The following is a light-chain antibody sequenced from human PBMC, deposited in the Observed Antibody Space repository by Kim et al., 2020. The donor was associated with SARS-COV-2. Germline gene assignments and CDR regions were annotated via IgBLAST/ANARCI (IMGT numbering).Light chain of an antibody. CDR2: FDS. V-gene: IGLV3-21*04. CDR1: NIGSYS. CDR3: QLWDTSGAYGV. Sequence: APGEPDRMACGGNNIGSYSVHWYQQKPGHAPVPVISFDSDRPSGIPERFSGSNSRNTATLTISRVEVEDEADYYCQLWDTSGAYGVFGGGTQLTVL. J-gene: IGLJ3*02.